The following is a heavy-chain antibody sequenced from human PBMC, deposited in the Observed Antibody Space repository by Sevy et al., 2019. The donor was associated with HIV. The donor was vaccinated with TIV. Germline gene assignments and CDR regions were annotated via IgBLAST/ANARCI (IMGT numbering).Heavy chain of an antibody. CDR1: GFTVSSNY. CDR3: ARGHYYDSSGYQTNAFDI. D-gene: IGHD3-22*01. Sequence: GGSLRLSCAASGFTVSSNYMSWVRQAPGKGLEWVSVIYSGGSTYYADSVKGRLTISRDNSKNTLYLQMNSLGAEDTAVYYCARGHYYDSSGYQTNAFDIWGQGTMVTVSS. V-gene: IGHV3-53*01. CDR2: IYSGGST. J-gene: IGHJ3*02.